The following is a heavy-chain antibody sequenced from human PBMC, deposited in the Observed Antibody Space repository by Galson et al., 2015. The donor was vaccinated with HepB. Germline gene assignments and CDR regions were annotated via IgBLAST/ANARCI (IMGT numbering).Heavy chain of an antibody. CDR3: ARETITIFGVVIIYYYGMDV. CDR1: GFTFSSYS. Sequence: SLRLSCAASGFTFSSYSMNWVRQAPGKGLEWVSYISSSSSTIYYADSVKGRFTISRDNAKNSLYLQMNSLRAEDTAVYYCARETITIFGVVIIYYYGMDVWGQGTTVTVSS. D-gene: IGHD3-3*01. CDR2: ISSSSSTI. J-gene: IGHJ6*02. V-gene: IGHV3-48*01.